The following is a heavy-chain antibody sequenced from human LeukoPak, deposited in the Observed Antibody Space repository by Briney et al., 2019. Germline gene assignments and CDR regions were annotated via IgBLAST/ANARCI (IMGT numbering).Heavy chain of an antibody. CDR3: ARIDAFDI. CDR1: GFTFSNYN. V-gene: IGHV3-21*06. J-gene: IGHJ3*02. Sequence: GGSLRLSCAASGFTFSNYNMNWIRQAPGKGLEWVSYISSRGSYTYYADSVKGRFTISRDNAKNSLYLQMNSLRAEDTAVYYCARIDAFDIWGQGTMVTVSS. CDR2: ISSRGSYT.